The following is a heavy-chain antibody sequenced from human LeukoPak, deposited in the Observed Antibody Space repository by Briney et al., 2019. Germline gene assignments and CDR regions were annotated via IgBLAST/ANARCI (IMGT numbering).Heavy chain of an antibody. Sequence: SETLSLTCTVSGGSISSYYRSWIRQPPGKGLEWIGYISYSGSTKYNPSLKSRVTISVDTSKNQFSLRLSSVTAADTAVYYCARLATAGYLNCWGQGTLVTVSS. CDR2: ISYSGST. CDR3: ARLATAGYLNC. V-gene: IGHV4-59*08. D-gene: IGHD6-19*01. CDR1: GGSISSYY. J-gene: IGHJ4*02.